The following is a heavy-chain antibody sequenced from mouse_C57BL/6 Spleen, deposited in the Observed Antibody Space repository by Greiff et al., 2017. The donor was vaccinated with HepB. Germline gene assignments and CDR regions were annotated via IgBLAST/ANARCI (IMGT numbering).Heavy chain of an antibody. CDR2: INPNNGGT. Sequence: EVQLQQSGPELVKPGASVKISCKASGYTFTDYYMNWVKQSHGKSLEWIGDINPNNGGTSYNQKFKGKATLTVDKSSSTAYLELRSLTSEDSAVYDCAREQVVGQDYWGQGTTLTVSS. D-gene: IGHD1-1*01. J-gene: IGHJ2*01. CDR3: AREQVVGQDY. CDR1: GYTFTDYY. V-gene: IGHV1-26*01.